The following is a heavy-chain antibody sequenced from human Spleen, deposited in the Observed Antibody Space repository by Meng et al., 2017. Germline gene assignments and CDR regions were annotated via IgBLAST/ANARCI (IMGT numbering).Heavy chain of an antibody. CDR2: IYNSWST. CDR1: GCFIRSGGYY. Sequence: ASGPGLVQPSPTPSLTCPVSGCFIRSGGYYWRWVRQHPRKGLEWIGYIYNSWSTYYNPSLKSRVTISVDTSKNPFSLKVRFVTAADTAVYYCAREGRSHQVGVSVYWGQGNLVTVSS. V-gene: IGHV4-30-4*01. J-gene: IGHJ4*02. CDR3: AREGRSHQVGVSVY. D-gene: IGHD2-21*01.